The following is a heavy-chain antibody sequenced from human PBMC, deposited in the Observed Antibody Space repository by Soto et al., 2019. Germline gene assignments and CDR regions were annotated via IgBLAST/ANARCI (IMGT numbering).Heavy chain of an antibody. J-gene: IGHJ4*02. V-gene: IGHV1-46*03. D-gene: IGHD3-3*01. CDR2: INPSGGST. CDR1: GYTFTSYY. Sequence: QVQLVQSGAEVKKPGASVKVSCKASGYTFTSYYMHWVRQAPGQGLEWMGIINPSGGSTSYAQKFQGGVTMTRDTSTSTVYMELSSLRSEDTAVYYCARGGRITIFGVVTHDYWGQGTLVTVSS. CDR3: ARGGRITIFGVVTHDY.